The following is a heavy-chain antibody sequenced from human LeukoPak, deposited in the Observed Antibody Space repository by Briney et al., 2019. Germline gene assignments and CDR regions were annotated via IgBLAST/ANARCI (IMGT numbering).Heavy chain of an antibody. CDR3: AREDHSNYNY. CDR1: GFTFSSYD. V-gene: IGHV3-7*01. CDR2: IKQDGTEK. Sequence: PGGSLRLSCAASGFTFSSYDMNWVRQATGQALAWVANIKQDGTEKFYVDSVKGRFTISKDNAKNSLYLQMNSLRAEDTAVYYCAREDHSNYNYWGQGTLVTVSS. D-gene: IGHD4-11*01. J-gene: IGHJ4*02.